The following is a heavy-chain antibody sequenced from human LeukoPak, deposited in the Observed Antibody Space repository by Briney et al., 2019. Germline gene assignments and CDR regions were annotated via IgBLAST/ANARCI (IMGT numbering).Heavy chain of an antibody. D-gene: IGHD3-9*01. J-gene: IGHJ4*02. CDR3: ARGKYYDILTGPIGHFDY. Sequence: PGGSLRLSCAASGFTFSSYAMSWVRQAPGKGLEWVSAISGSGGSTYYADSVKGRFTISRDNSKNTLYLQMNSLRAEDTAEYYCARGKYYDILTGPIGHFDYWGQGTLVTVSS. CDR1: GFTFSSYA. V-gene: IGHV3-23*01. CDR2: ISGSGGST.